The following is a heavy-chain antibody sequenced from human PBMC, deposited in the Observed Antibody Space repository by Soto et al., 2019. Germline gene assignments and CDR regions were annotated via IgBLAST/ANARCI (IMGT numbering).Heavy chain of an antibody. D-gene: IGHD3-10*01. CDR3: ARDVGKNY. V-gene: IGHV4-4*07. CDR2: IHSSGNL. CDR1: GASVSSYY. J-gene: IGHJ4*02. Sequence: SETLSLTCSVSGASVSSYYWSWFRQPAGKGLEWIGRIHSSGNLNYNPSLESRVTMSLDTSKNQFSLRLSSLTAADTALYLCARDVGKNYWGQGTRVTVSS.